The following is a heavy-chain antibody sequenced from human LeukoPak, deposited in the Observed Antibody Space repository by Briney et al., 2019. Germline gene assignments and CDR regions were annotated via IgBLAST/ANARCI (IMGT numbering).Heavy chain of an antibody. D-gene: IGHD4-11*01. V-gene: IGHV4-61*02. CDR3: ARCYSNYEYYFDY. CDR2: IYTSGST. CDR1: GGSISSGSYY. J-gene: IGHJ4*02. Sequence: SETLSLTCTVSGGSISSGSYYWSWIRQPAGKGLEWIGRIYTSGSTNYNPSFKSRVTISVDTSKNQFSLKLSSVTAADTAVYYCARCYSNYEYYFDYWGQGTLVTVSS.